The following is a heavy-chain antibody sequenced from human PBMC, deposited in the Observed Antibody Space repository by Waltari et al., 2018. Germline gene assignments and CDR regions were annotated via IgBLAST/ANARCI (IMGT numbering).Heavy chain of an antibody. CDR1: GYTFTGYY. Sequence: QVQLVQSGAEVKKPGASVKVSCKASGYTFTGYYMHWVRQAPGPGLEWMGGYNPNRGGTTYAKKFQVWVTMTRDTSISTAYMELSRLRSDDTAVYYCARVSSRGGGMDVWGQGTTVTVSS. V-gene: IGHV1-2*04. J-gene: IGHJ6*02. CDR3: ARVSSRGGGMDV. CDR2: YNPNRGGT. D-gene: IGHD3-10*01.